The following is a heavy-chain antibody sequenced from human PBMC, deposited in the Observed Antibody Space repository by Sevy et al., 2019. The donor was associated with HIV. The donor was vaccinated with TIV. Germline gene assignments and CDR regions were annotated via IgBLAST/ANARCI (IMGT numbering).Heavy chain of an antibody. J-gene: IGHJ4*02. CDR3: AHSMVHYDILTGYSLFDY. CDR2: IYWDDDK. Sequence: SGPTLVNPTQTLTLTCTFSGFSLSTSGVGVGWIRQPPGKALEWLALIYWDDDKRYSPSLKSRLTIPKDTSKNQVVLTMTNMDPVDTATYYCAHSMVHYDILTGYSLFDYWGQGTLVTVSS. V-gene: IGHV2-5*02. CDR1: GFSLSTSGVG. D-gene: IGHD3-9*01.